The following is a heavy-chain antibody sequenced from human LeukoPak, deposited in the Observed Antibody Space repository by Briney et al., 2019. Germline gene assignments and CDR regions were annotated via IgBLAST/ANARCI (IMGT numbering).Heavy chain of an antibody. J-gene: IGHJ4*02. V-gene: IGHV1-8*03. CDR3: ARTTSFTASGYDY. D-gene: IGHD6-25*01. CDR1: GYSFTDYY. Sequence: ASVKVSCKASGYSFTDYYIHWVRQATGQGLEWVGWMNPINGDSGFAQKFQGRVTITRDSSISTSYMELRSLTSEDTAVYFCARTTSFTASGYDYWGPGTLVTVSS. CDR2: MNPINGDS.